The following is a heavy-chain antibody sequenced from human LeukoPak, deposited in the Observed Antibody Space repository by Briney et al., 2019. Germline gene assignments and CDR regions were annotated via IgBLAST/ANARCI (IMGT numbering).Heavy chain of an antibody. CDR3: AREASVAGTWWFDP. J-gene: IGHJ5*02. Sequence: HSQTLSLPCAISGDSVSSNSAAWNWIRQSPSRGLEWLGRTYYRSKWYNDYAVSVKSRITINPDTSRNQFSLQLNSVTPEDTAVYYCAREASVAGTWWFDPWGQGTLVTVSS. CDR1: GDSVSSNSAA. V-gene: IGHV6-1*01. D-gene: IGHD6-19*01. CDR2: TYYRSKWYN.